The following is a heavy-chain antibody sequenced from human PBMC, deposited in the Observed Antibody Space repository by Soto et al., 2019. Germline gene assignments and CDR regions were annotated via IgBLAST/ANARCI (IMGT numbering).Heavy chain of an antibody. CDR2: IKHSGST. CDR1: GGSFRGYY. J-gene: IGHJ5*02. CDR3: ARNNGYVFWFDP. V-gene: IGHV4-34*01. Sequence: SETLSLTCALYGGSFRGYYWSWIRQPPGKGLEWSGEIKHSGSTNYNPPLKSRVTISVDTSKNQFSLKLSSVTAADTAVYYCARNNGYVFWFDPWGPGTLVPVSS. D-gene: IGHD5-12*01.